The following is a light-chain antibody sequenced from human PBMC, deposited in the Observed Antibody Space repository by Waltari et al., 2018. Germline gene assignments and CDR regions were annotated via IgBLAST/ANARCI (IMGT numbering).Light chain of an antibody. CDR1: ISNPGSNY. V-gene: IGLV1-47*01. J-gene: IGLJ1*01. CDR3: ASWDDSHYV. CDR2: RNN. Sequence: QSVLTQPPSASETPGQRVTISCSGSISNPGSNYLNWYQQVPGAAPRLLLYRNNQRPPGVPDRFSGSKFGTSASLAIDGLRSEDEAVYYCASWDDSHYVFGPGTKVTVL.